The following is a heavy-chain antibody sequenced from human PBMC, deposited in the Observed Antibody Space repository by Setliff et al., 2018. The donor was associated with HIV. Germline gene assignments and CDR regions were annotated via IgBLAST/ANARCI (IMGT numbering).Heavy chain of an antibody. D-gene: IGHD3-22*01. V-gene: IGHV4-39*01. Sequence: KASETLSLTCTVSGGSASNSRYYWAWIRQPPGKGLEYIGSIYYNEKTYYSPSLKGRVTISVDTSKNQFSLNLTSVTAADTAVYFCASRVYYYDSNRILREEGFVPWGQGTLVTVSS. CDR2: IYYNEKT. J-gene: IGHJ5*02. CDR3: ASRVYYYDSNRILREEGFVP. CDR1: GGSASNSRYY.